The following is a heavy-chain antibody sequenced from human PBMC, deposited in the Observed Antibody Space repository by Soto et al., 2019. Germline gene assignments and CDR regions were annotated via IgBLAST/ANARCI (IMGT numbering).Heavy chain of an antibody. V-gene: IGHV4-59*01. Sequence: SETLSLTCTVSGGSISTYYWSWIRQPPGKGLEWIGYYSESTSYNPSLMSRVTISVDTSKNQFSLKLSSVTAADTAVYYCARGWFSSGYFNWFDPWGQGTRVTVS. J-gene: IGHJ5*02. CDR3: ARGWFSSGYFNWFDP. CDR2: YYSEST. D-gene: IGHD3-3*01. CDR1: GGSISTYY.